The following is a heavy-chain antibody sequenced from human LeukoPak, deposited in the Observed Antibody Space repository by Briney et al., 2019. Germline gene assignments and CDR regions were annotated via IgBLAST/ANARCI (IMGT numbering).Heavy chain of an antibody. CDR3: ARSLHYDFWSGYSNFDY. V-gene: IGHV4-30-4*08. J-gene: IGHJ4*02. Sequence: SETLSLTCTVSGGSISSGDYYWSWIRQPPGKGLEWIGYIYYSGSTYYNPSLKSRVTISVDTSKNQFSLKLSSVTAADTAVYYCARSLHYDFWSGYSNFDYWGREPWSPSPQ. CDR1: GGSISSGDYY. CDR2: IYYSGST. D-gene: IGHD3-3*01.